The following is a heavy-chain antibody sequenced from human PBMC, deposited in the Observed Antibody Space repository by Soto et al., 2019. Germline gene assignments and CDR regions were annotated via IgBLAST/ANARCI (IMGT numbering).Heavy chain of an antibody. CDR3: ARGGLDFWRGYYKGYFDC. CDR1: GGSISSYY. J-gene: IGHJ4*02. V-gene: IGHV4-59*01. D-gene: IGHD3-3*01. Sequence: PSETLSLTCTVGGGSISSYYWSWIRQPPGKGLEWIGYIYYSGSTNYNPSLKSRVTISVDTSKNQFSLKLNSVTAADTAVYYCARGGLDFWRGYYKGYFDCWGQGTLVTVSS. CDR2: IYYSGST.